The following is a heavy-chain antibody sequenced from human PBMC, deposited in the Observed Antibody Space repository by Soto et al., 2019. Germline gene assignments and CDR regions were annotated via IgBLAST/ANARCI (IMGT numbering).Heavy chain of an antibody. CDR2: ISAYNGNK. CDR3: ARQDYCTTSTCYPAPQAY. D-gene: IGHD2-8*01. CDR1: GYTFIDYG. J-gene: IGHJ4*02. Sequence: QVQLVQSGSEVKKPGASVKVSCKTSGYTFIDYGISWVRQAPGQGPEWMGWISAYNGNKKYAERVQDRVTMTTDTSTNTAFMELRSLRSDDTAVYYCARQDYCTTSTCYPAPQAYWGQGTLVTVSS. V-gene: IGHV1-18*04.